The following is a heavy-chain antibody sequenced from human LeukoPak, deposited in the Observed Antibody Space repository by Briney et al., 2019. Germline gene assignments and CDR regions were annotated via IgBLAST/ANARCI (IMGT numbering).Heavy chain of an antibody. CDR1: GFTFSSYG. CDR2: ISGSGGST. CDR3: ANQAGFGESTPWDY. D-gene: IGHD3-10*01. Sequence: GGSLRLSCAASGFTFSSYGMSWVRQAPGKGLEWVSAISGSGGSTYYADSVKGRFTISRDNSKNTLYLQMNSLRAEDTAVYYCANQAGFGESTPWDYWGQGTLVTVSS. V-gene: IGHV3-23*01. J-gene: IGHJ4*02.